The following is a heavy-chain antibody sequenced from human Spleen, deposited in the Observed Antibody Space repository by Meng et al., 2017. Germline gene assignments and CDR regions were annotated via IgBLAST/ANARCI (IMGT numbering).Heavy chain of an antibody. D-gene: IGHD2-15*01. J-gene: IGHJ4*02. Sequence: GESLKISCAASGFTFSDHYMDWVRQAPGKGLEWIGRTRNKANSYTTEYAASVKSRFTISRDYSKNSLYLQMNSLKTEDTAVYYCTRVSSAANVFAYWGQGKLVHVAS. V-gene: IGHV3-72*01. CDR2: TRNKANSYTT. CDR3: TRVSSAANVFAY. CDR1: GFTFSDHY.